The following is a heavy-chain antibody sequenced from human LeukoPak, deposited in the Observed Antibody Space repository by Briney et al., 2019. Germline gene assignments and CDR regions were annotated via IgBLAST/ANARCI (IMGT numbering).Heavy chain of an antibody. CDR2: ISYDGSNK. Sequence: GGSLRLSCAASGFTFSSYAIHWVRQAPGKGLEWVAVISYDGSNKYYADSVKGRFTISRDNSKNTLYLQMNSLRAEDTAVYYCARFNKYYGSGSYYNPFDYWGQGTLVTVSS. J-gene: IGHJ4*02. CDR1: GFTFSSYA. V-gene: IGHV3-30-3*01. CDR3: ARFNKYYGSGSYYNPFDY. D-gene: IGHD3-10*01.